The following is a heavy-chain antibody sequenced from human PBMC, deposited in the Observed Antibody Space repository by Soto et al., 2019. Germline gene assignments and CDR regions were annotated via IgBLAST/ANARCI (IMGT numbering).Heavy chain of an antibody. V-gene: IGHV3-7*03. D-gene: IGHD3-16*01. J-gene: IGHJ4*02. CDR2: IKGDGSDK. Sequence: PGGSLRLSCVVSVLTFSNYWMTWVRQAPGKWLECLANIKGDGSDKXXVDSVKGRXTIARYNAKNTXYLQLXSLGTEDTAVYYCASLRGTANFDFWRQGTLVTVSS. CDR1: VLTFSNYW. CDR3: ASLRGTANFDF.